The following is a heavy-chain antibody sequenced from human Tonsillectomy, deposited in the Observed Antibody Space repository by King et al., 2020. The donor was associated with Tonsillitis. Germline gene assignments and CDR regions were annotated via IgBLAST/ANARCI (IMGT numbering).Heavy chain of an antibody. V-gene: IGHV4-59*01. CDR2: NYYSGIT. D-gene: IGHD6-19*01. J-gene: IGHJ4*02. Sequence: VQLQEAGPGLVKPSETLSLTCTVSGGSISRFYWSLIRQPPGEGLGWIGYNYYSGITHYHPSLKSRVTISVDTAKNQFSLKLSAVTAADTAVYYCARSSGWYFDYWGQGTLVTVSS. CDR3: ARSSGWYFDY. CDR1: GGSISRFY.